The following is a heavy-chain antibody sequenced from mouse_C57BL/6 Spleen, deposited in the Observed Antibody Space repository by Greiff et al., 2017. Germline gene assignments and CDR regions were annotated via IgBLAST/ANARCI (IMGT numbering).Heavy chain of an antibody. CDR1: GYTFTSYW. CDR2: INPNSGST. V-gene: IGHV1-64*01. Sequence: QVQLKQPGAELVKPGASVKLSCQASGYTFTSYWMHWVKQRPGQGLEWIGMINPNSGSTNYNEKFKSKATLTVDKSSSTAYMQLSSLTSEDAAVYYCASPKNPYDYFDYWGQGTTLTVSS. J-gene: IGHJ2*01. D-gene: IGHD6-5*01. CDR3: ASPKNPYDYFDY.